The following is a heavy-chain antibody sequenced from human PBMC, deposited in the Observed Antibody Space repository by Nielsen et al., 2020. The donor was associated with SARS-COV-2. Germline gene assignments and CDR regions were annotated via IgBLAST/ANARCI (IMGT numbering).Heavy chain of an antibody. CDR1: GFTFSSYG. CDR2: IWYDGSNK. V-gene: IGHV3-33*06. J-gene: IGHJ4*02. Sequence: GESLKISCAASGFTFSSYGMHWVRQAPGKGLEWVAVIWYDGSNKYYADSVKGRFTISRDNSKNTLYLQMNSLRAEDTAVYYCAKDGRYRPIDYWGQGTLVTVSS. D-gene: IGHD5-18*01. CDR3: AKDGRYRPIDY.